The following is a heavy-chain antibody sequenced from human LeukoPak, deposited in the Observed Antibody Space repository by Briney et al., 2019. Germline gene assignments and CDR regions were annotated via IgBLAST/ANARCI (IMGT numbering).Heavy chain of an antibody. CDR2: IRSDGSNK. CDR1: GFTFDSYG. Sequence: AGGSLRLSCAASGFTFDSYGMHWVRQAPGKGLEWVAFIRSDGSNKYYADSVKGRFTISRDNSKNTLDLQMNSLRAADTAVYYCAKDEWVTNYALDYWGQGTLVTVSS. J-gene: IGHJ4*02. D-gene: IGHD4/OR15-4a*01. V-gene: IGHV3-30*02. CDR3: AKDEWVTNYALDY.